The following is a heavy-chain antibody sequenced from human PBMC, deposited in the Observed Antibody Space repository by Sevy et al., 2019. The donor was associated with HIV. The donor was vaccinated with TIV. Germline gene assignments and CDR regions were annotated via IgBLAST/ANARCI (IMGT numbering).Heavy chain of an antibody. J-gene: IGHJ6*02. Sequence: GGSLRLSCTASGFTFGDYAMSWVRQAPGKGLEWVGFIRSNPYGGTAEYAASVKGRFTISRDDSKSIAYLQMNSLKTEDTAVYFCSRGVHRYCSGASCYRDYDYYYGMDVRGQGTTVTVSS. CDR1: GFTFGDYA. V-gene: IGHV3-49*04. CDR2: IRSNPYGGTA. D-gene: IGHD2-2*02. CDR3: SRGVHRYCSGASCYRDYDYYYGMDV.